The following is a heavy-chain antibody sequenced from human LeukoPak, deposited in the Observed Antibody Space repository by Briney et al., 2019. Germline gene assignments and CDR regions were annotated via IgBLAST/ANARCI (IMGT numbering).Heavy chain of an antibody. CDR3: ARDRMDIVATLPDDAFDI. CDR2: IIPIFGTA. D-gene: IGHD5-12*01. J-gene: IGHJ3*02. Sequence: ASVKVSCKATGGTFSSYAISWVRQAPGQGLEWMGGIIPIFGTANYAQKFQGRVTITADKSTSTAYMELSSLRSEDTAVYYCARDRMDIVATLPDDAFDIWGQGTMVTVSS. V-gene: IGHV1-69*06. CDR1: GGTFSSYA.